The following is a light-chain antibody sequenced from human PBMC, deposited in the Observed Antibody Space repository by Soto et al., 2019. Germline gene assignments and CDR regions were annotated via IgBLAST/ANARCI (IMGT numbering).Light chain of an antibody. CDR2: AAS. CDR3: LQDCKYPQT. V-gene: IGKV1-6*01. CDR1: QGIRND. Sequence: IQMTQSASAMSASVGDRVTITCRASQGIRNDLGWYQQNPGKAPKLLIYAASSLQSGVPSRFSGSGSGTDFTLTISSMRAVEVATYRCLQDCKYPQTYGGGTKG. J-gene: IGKJ4*02.